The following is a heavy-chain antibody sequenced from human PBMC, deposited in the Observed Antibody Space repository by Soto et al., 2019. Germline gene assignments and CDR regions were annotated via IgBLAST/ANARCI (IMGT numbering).Heavy chain of an antibody. CDR3: ARVEFFWDYYYYYMDV. J-gene: IGHJ6*03. CDR1: GFTFSSYS. V-gene: IGHV3-21*01. CDR2: ISSSSSYI. D-gene: IGHD3-10*01. Sequence: GGSLRLSCAASGFTFSSYSVNWVRQAPGKGLEWVSSISSSSSYIYYADSVKGRFTISRDNAKNSLYLQMNSLRAEDTAVYYCARVEFFWDYYYYYMDVWGKGTTVTVSS.